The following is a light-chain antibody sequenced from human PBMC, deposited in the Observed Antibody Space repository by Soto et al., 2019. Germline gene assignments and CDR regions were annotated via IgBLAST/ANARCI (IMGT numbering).Light chain of an antibody. J-gene: IGLJ2*01. V-gene: IGLV2-14*03. CDR3: SSYSTRSALV. CDR2: DVS. CDR1: SADIGGFND. Sequence: QSALTQPASVSGSPGQSITISCAGTSADIGGFNDVSWYQHPPGKAPKLLIYDVSDRPSGVSTRFSASKSANTASLTISGHQADDEADYYCSSYSTRSALVFGGGTKVTVL.